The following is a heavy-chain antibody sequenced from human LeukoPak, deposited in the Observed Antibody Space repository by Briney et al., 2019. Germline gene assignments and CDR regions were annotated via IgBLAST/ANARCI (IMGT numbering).Heavy chain of an antibody. CDR2: ISGSGDGR. Sequence: GGSLRLSCAASGFTFTTNAMTWVRQAPGKGLEWVSAISGSGDGRYEDSVKGRFTISRDNSKNTLYLQMNSLRAEDTAVYYCARDGIVVVPAATRGDYYMDVWGKGTTVTVSS. CDR3: ARDGIVVVPAATRGDYYMDV. D-gene: IGHD2-2*01. CDR1: GFTFTTNA. J-gene: IGHJ6*03. V-gene: IGHV3-23*01.